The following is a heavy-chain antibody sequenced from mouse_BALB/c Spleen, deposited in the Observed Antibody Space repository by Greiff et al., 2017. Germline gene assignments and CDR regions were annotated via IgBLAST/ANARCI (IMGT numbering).Heavy chain of an antibody. D-gene: IGHD2-4*01. J-gene: IGHJ3*01. V-gene: IGHV5-6-5*01. CDR1: GFTFSSYD. CDR2: ISSGGST. Sequence: EVQLVESGGGLVKPGGSLKLSCAASGFTFSSYDMSWVRQTPEKRLEWVASISSGGSTYYPDSVKGRFTISRDNARNILYLQMSSLRSEDTAMYYCAKITPPFAYWGQGTLVTVSA. CDR3: AKITPPFAY.